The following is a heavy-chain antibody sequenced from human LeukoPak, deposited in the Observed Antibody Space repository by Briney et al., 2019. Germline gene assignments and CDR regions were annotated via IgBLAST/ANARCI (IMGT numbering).Heavy chain of an antibody. Sequence: QPGRSLRLSCAASGFTFSNCWMIWVRQAPGKGLEWVANIKPDGSAKFYVDSVKGRFTISRDDAKNSLYLQMNSLRAEDTAVYYCGGEAGDFHGTDYWGQGTLVTVSS. CDR2: IKPDGSAK. V-gene: IGHV3-7*03. J-gene: IGHJ4*02. CDR1: GFTFSNCW. D-gene: IGHD2/OR15-2a*01. CDR3: GGEAGDFHGTDY.